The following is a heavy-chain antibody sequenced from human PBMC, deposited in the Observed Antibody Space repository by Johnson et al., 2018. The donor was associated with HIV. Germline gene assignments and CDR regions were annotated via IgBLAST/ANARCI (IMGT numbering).Heavy chain of an antibody. V-gene: IGHV3-20*04. J-gene: IGHJ3*01. Sequence: VYLVESGGGVVRPGGSLRLSCATSGFTFDNYGMNWVRQAPGKGLEWVSGINWNGNTIGYADSVKGRFTISRDNTENALYLQMNSLRAEDTALYYCARAIAAAGSSLEDDAWGQGTMVTVSS. CDR3: ARAIAAAGSSLEDDA. CDR1: GFTFDNYG. D-gene: IGHD6-13*01. CDR2: INWNGNTI.